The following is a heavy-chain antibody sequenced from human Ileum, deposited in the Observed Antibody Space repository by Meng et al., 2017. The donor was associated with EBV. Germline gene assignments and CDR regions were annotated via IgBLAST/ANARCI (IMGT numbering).Heavy chain of an antibody. Sequence: LPQWDTGLSKPSDTLSLTFTVYTTSFNDYYWTCPRHPPGKGLELIGEIDQSGYTKFNPSLSIRATISLDTSNNQFSLRLNSVTAADTALYYCARYGRCNGNSFYCFDPWGQGTLVTVSS. CDR3: ARYGRCNGNSFYCFDP. D-gene: IGHD4-23*01. CDR2: IDQSGYT. CDR1: TTSFNDYY. V-gene: IGHV4-34*01. J-gene: IGHJ5*02.